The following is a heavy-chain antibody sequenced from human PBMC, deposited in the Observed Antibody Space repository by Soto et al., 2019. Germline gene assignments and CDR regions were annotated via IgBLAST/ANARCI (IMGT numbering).Heavy chain of an antibody. Sequence: EVQLVESGGGLVQPGGSLRLSCAASGFSVSRNYMSWVRQAPGKGLEWVSIIYSGGGTYYADSVKGRFTISRDNSKNTLYLQMNSLRAEDTAVCYCASYGDYDKTAFDIWGQGTMVTVSS. V-gene: IGHV3-66*01. D-gene: IGHD4-17*01. CDR3: ASYGDYDKTAFDI. CDR2: IYSGGGT. J-gene: IGHJ3*02. CDR1: GFSVSRNY.